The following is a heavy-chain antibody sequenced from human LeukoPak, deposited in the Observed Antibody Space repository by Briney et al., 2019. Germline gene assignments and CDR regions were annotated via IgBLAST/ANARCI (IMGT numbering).Heavy chain of an antibody. CDR1: GASISSYY. J-gene: IGHJ6*03. Sequence: SETLSLTCTVSGASISSYYWSWIRQPPGKGLEWIGYMYYSGSTNYNPSLKSRVTMSVDTSKNQFSLKLSSVTAADTAVYYCVRDQYSERYHSAYYYMDVWGKGTTVTVSS. D-gene: IGHD1-26*01. CDR2: MYYSGST. CDR3: VRDQYSERYHSAYYYMDV. V-gene: IGHV4-59*01.